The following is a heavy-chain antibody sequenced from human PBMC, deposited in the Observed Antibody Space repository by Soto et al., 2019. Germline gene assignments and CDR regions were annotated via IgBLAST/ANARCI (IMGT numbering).Heavy chain of an antibody. D-gene: IGHD1-1*01. J-gene: IGHJ6*02. V-gene: IGHV3-9*01. CDR3: AKDLSQLEPIFGMDV. CDR1: GFNFHDYA. CDR2: ISWNSGSI. Sequence: EVQLVESGGGLVQPGRSLRLSCAASGFNFHDYAMHWVRQAPGKGLGGVSGISWNSGSIVYADSVKGRFTISRDNAKNSLYLQMNSLRAEDTALYYCAKDLSQLEPIFGMDVWGQGTTVTVSS.